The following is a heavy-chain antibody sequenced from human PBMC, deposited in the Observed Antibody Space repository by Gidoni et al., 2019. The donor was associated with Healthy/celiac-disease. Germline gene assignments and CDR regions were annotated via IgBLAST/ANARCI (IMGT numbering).Heavy chain of an antibody. Sequence: EVQLVESGGGLVKPGGSLRLSCAASGFTFSSYSMNWVRQAPGKGLEWVSSISSSSSYIYYADSVKGRFTISRDNAKNSLYLQMNSLRAEDTAVYYCARGGIVVVPAAPRTAYGMDVWGQGTTVTVSS. CDR2: ISSSSSYI. CDR1: GFTFSSYS. D-gene: IGHD2-2*01. J-gene: IGHJ6*02. V-gene: IGHV3-21*01. CDR3: ARGGIVVVPAAPRTAYGMDV.